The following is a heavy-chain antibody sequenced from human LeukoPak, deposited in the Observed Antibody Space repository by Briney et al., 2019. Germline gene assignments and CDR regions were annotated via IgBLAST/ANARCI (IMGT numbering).Heavy chain of an antibody. CDR1: GFTFDDYG. Sequence: GGSLRLSCAASGFTFDDYGMSWVRQAPGKGLEWVSGINWNGGSTGYADSVKGRFTISRDNAKNSLYLQMNSLRAEDTTLYYCARSAQSGIVGATEMDVWGKGTTVTVSS. CDR3: ARSAQSGIVGATEMDV. V-gene: IGHV3-20*04. CDR2: INWNGGST. D-gene: IGHD1-26*01. J-gene: IGHJ6*04.